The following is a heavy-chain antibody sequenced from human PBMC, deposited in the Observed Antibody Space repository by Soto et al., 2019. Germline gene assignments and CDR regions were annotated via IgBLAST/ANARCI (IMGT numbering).Heavy chain of an antibody. CDR3: ARAAVAGPLDY. CDR1: GFTFDDNA. D-gene: IGHD6-19*01. V-gene: IGHV3-9*01. Sequence: GGSLRLSCAVSGFTFDDNAMHWVRQAPEKGLEWVSGINWKSDIGYADSVKGRFTISRDNAENSLYLQMNSLRAEDTALYYCARAAVAGPLDYWGQGTLVTVSS. CDR2: INWKSDI. J-gene: IGHJ4*02.